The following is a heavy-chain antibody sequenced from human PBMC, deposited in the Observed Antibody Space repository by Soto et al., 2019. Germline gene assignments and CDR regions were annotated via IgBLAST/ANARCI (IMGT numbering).Heavy chain of an antibody. D-gene: IGHD6-19*01. Sequence: EVQLLESGGGLVQPGGSLRLSCAASGFTFLNSAMSWVRQAPGKGLEWVSSLSGSGGNTYADSVKGRFTISRDNSKNTLYLQMNSLRAEDTAVYFCAKDIQQWLVLDAFDVWGQGTMVTVSS. V-gene: IGHV3-23*01. J-gene: IGHJ3*01. CDR2: LSGSGGNT. CDR3: AKDIQQWLVLDAFDV. CDR1: GFTFLNSA.